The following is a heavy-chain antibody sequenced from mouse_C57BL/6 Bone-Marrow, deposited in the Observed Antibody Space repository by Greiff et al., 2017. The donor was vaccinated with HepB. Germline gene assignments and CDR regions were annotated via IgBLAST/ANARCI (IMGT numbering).Heavy chain of an antibody. D-gene: IGHD3-1*01. J-gene: IGHJ2*01. CDR2: IYPGSGNT. V-gene: IGHV1-66*01. CDR1: GYSFTSYY. CDR3: ARSGHYFDY. Sequence: VQVVESGPELVKPGASVKISCKASGYSFTSYYIHWVKQRPGQGLEWIGWIYPGSGNTKYNEKFKGKATLTADTSSSTAYMQLSSLTSEDSAVYYCARSGHYFDYWGQGTTLTVSS.